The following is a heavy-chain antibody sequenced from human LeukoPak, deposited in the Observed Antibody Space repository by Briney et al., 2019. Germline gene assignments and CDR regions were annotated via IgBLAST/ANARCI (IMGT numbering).Heavy chain of an antibody. CDR3: ARSLSHPLSNYYYYGMDV. V-gene: IGHV3-48*03. CDR2: ISSSGSTI. J-gene: IGHJ6*02. Sequence: GGSLRLSCAASGFTFSSYEMNWVRQAPGKGLEWVSYISSSGSTIYYADSVKGRFTISRDNAKNSLYLQMNSRRAEDTAVYYCARSLSHPLSNYYYYGMDVWGQGTTVTVSS. D-gene: IGHD3-3*02. CDR1: GFTFSSYE.